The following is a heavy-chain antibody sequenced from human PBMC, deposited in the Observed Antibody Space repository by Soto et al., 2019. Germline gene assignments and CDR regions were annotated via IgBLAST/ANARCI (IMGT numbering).Heavy chain of an antibody. CDR2: IWYDGSNK. CDR1: GFTFSSYG. V-gene: IGHV3-33*01. Sequence: GGSLRLSCAASGFTFSSYGMHWVRQAPGKGLEWVAVIWYDGSNKYYADSVKGRFTISRDNSKNTLYLQMNSLRPEDTAVYYCASDFLAYCGGDCYPQDAEYFQHWGQGTLVTVSS. D-gene: IGHD2-21*02. J-gene: IGHJ1*01. CDR3: ASDFLAYCGGDCYPQDAEYFQH.